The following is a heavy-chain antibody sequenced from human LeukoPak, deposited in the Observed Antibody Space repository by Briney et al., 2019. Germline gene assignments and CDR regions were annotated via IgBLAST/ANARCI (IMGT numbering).Heavy chain of an antibody. CDR3: ASNLAVAGTGGGNWFDP. CDR2: IIPIFGTA. CDR1: GGTFSSYA. Sequence: SVKVSCKASGGTFSSYAISWVRQAPGQGLEWMGGIIPIFGTANYAQKFQGRVTITTDESTSTAYMELSSLRSEDTAVYYCASNLAVAGTGGGNWFDPWGQGTLVTVSS. J-gene: IGHJ5*02. D-gene: IGHD6-19*01. V-gene: IGHV1-69*05.